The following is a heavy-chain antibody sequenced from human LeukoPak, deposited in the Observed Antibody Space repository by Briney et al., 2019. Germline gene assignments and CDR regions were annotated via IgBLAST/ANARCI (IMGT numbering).Heavy chain of an antibody. D-gene: IGHD6-6*01. J-gene: IGHJ4*02. CDR1: GFTLSAYG. V-gene: IGHV3-48*01. Sequence: PGGSLRLSCAASGFTLSAYGVNWVRLAPGKGLEWVSYISGSGRTIYYADSVKGRFTISRDNAKKSLYLQMNSLRVEDTAVYYCARGDGGYSSSSSDYWGQGTLVTVSS. CDR2: ISGSGRTI. CDR3: ARGDGGYSSSSSDY.